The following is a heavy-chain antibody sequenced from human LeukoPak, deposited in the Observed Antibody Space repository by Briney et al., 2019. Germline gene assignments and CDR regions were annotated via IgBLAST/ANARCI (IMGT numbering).Heavy chain of an antibody. CDR2: INHSGST. CDR1: GGSFSGYY. Sequence: SETLSLTCAVYGGSFSGYYWSWIRQPPGKGLEWIGEINHSGSTNYNPSLKSRVTISVDTSKNQSSLKLSSVTAADTAVYYGARLGATRVWSGYFDYWGQGTLVTVSS. D-gene: IGHD3-3*01. CDR3: ARLGATRVWSGYFDY. V-gene: IGHV4-34*01. J-gene: IGHJ4*02.